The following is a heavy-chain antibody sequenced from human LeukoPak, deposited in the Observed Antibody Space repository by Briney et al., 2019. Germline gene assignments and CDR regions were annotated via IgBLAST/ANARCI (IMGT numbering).Heavy chain of an antibody. D-gene: IGHD3-10*01. CDR2: IYYSGST. Sequence: EXLSLTCTVSGGSISSYYWSWIRQPPGKGLEWVGYIYYSGSTNYNPSLKSRVTISVDTSKTHFSLKLSCVTAADTAVYYCARHARTMIRGVPYYFDYWRQGTLXXVXS. V-gene: IGHV4-59*08. CDR1: GGSISSYY. J-gene: IGHJ4*02. CDR3: ARHARTMIRGVPYYFDY.